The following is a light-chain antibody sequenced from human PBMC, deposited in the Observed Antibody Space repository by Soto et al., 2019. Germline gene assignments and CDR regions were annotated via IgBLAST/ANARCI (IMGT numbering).Light chain of an antibody. J-gene: IGLJ1*01. Sequence: QSALTQPASVSGSPGQSITISCTGTSSDVGGYDYVSWFQQHADTAPKVLIYEVSNRPPGISNRFSGSKSGNTASLTISGLQAEDEAEYYCASYTSINTYVFGTGTKLTVL. V-gene: IGLV2-14*01. CDR3: ASYTSINTYV. CDR1: SSDVGGYDY. CDR2: EVS.